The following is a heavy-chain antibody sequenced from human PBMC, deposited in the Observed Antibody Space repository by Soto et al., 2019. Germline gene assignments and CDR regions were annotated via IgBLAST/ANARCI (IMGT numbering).Heavy chain of an antibody. CDR1: GFTFSSYG. J-gene: IGHJ6*02. D-gene: IGHD4-17*01. CDR3: AKSGANYYYYGMDV. CDR2: ISYDGSNK. V-gene: IGHV3-30*18. Sequence: GGSLRLSCAASGFTFSSYGMHWVRQAPGKGLEWVAVISYDGSNKYYADSVKGLFTISRDNSKNTLYLQMNSLRAEDTAVYYCAKSGANYYYYGMDVWGQGTTVTVSS.